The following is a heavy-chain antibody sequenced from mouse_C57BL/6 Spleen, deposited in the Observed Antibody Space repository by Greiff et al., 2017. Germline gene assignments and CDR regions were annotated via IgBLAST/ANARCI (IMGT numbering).Heavy chain of an antibody. D-gene: IGHD1-1*01. CDR3: ARGYGSSYVWAMGY. J-gene: IGHJ4*01. CDR2: INPNNGGT. V-gene: IGHV1-18*01. CDR1: GYTFTDYN. Sequence: DVQLQESGPELVKPGASVKIPCKASGYTFTDYNMDWVKQSHGKSLEWIGDINPNNGGTIYNQKFKGKATLTVDKSSSTAYMELRSLTSEDTAVYYCARGYGSSYVWAMGYWGQKTSVTVSS.